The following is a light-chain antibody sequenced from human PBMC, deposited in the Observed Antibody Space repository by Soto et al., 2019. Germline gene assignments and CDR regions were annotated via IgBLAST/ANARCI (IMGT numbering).Light chain of an antibody. CDR1: QSVTSN. CDR2: DAS. Sequence: EIVMTQSPATLSVSPGERATLSCRASQSVTSNFAWYQQKPGQAPRLLIYDASTRATGIPARFSGSGSGTEFTLTISSLRSEDFAVYYCQQYNNWPPWTFGRGTKVEIK. V-gene: IGKV3-15*01. J-gene: IGKJ1*01. CDR3: QQYNNWPPWT.